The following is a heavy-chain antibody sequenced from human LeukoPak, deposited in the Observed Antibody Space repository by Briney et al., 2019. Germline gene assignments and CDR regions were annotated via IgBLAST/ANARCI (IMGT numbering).Heavy chain of an antibody. CDR2: INPSGGST. CDR3: ARDQGVTIFGVPYNWFDP. CDR1: GYTFTGYY. V-gene: IGHV1-46*01. J-gene: IGHJ5*02. Sequence: GASVKVSCKASGYTFTGYYMHWVRQAPGQGLEWMGIINPSGGSTSYAQKFQGRVTMTRDTSTSTVYMELSSLRSEDTAVYYCARDQGVTIFGVPYNWFDPWGQGTLVTVSS. D-gene: IGHD3-3*01.